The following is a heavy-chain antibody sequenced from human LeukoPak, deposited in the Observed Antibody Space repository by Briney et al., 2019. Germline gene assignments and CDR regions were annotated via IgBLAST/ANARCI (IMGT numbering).Heavy chain of an antibody. CDR3: ARARSGSYDAFDI. J-gene: IGHJ3*02. V-gene: IGHV1-69*13. D-gene: IGHD1-26*01. Sequence: SVKVSCKASGGTFSSYATSWVRQAPGQGLEWMGGIIPIFGTANYAQKFQGRVTITADESTSTAYMELSSLRSEDTAVYYCARARSGSYDAFDIWGQGTMVTVSS. CDR2: IIPIFGTA. CDR1: GGTFSSYA.